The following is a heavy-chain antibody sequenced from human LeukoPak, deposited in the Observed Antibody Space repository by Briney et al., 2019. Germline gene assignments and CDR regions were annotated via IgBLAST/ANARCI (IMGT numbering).Heavy chain of an antibody. CDR3: ARPPQYGSGSY. J-gene: IGHJ4*02. CDR1: GGSISSSSYY. V-gene: IGHV4-39*01. Sequence: PSETLSLTCTASGGSISSSSYYWGWIRQPPGKGLEWIGSIYYSGSTYYNPSLKSRVTISVDTSKNQFSLKLSSVTAADTAVYYCARPPQYGSGSYWGQGTLVTVSS. CDR2: IYYSGST. D-gene: IGHD3-10*01.